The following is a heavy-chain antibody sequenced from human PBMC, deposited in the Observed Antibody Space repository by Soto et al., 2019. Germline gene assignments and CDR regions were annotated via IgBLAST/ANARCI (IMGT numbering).Heavy chain of an antibody. J-gene: IGHJ2*01. CDR2: ISYDGSNK. CDR3: ATDPFWGTAMVLWYFDL. Sequence: QVQLVESGGGVVQPGRSLRLSCAASGFTFSSYAMHWVRQAPGKGLEWVAVISYDGSNKYYADSVKGRFTISRDNSKNTLYLPMISLRAEDTAVYYCATDPFWGTAMVLWYFDLWGRGTLVTVSS. CDR1: GFTFSSYA. D-gene: IGHD5-18*01. V-gene: IGHV3-30-3*01.